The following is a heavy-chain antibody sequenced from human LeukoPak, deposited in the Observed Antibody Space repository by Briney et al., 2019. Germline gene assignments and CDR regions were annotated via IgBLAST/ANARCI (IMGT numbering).Heavy chain of an antibody. CDR3: ATVRSYYYYMDV. CDR1: GYTLTELS. CDR2: FDPEDGET. Sequence: ASVKVSCKVSGYTLTELSMHWVRQAPGKGLEWMGGFDPEDGETIYAQKFQGRVTMTEDTSTDTAYMELSSLRSEDTAVYYCATVRSYYYYMDVWGKGTTVTISS. J-gene: IGHJ6*03. V-gene: IGHV1-24*01.